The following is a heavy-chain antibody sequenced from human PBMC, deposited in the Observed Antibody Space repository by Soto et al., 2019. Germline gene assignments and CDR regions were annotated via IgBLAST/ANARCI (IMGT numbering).Heavy chain of an antibody. J-gene: IGHJ2*01. V-gene: IGHV3-21*01. Sequence: EVQLVESGGGLVKPGGSLRLSCAASGFTFSSYSMNWVRQAPGKGLEWVSSISSSSSYIYYADSVKGRFTISRDNAKNSLYLQMNSLRAEDTAVYYCARDGMLYDYIWGSSYWYFDLWGRGTLVTVSS. CDR1: GFTFSSYS. CDR3: ARDGMLYDYIWGSSYWYFDL. CDR2: ISSSSSYI. D-gene: IGHD3-16*01.